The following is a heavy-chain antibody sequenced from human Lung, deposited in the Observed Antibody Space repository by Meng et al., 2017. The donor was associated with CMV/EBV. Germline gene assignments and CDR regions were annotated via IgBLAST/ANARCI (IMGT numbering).Heavy chain of an antibody. CDR3: ARGPGIAVAGLFDY. D-gene: IGHD6-19*01. CDR1: GGTFSSYA. CDR2: IIPIFGTA. J-gene: IGHJ4*02. V-gene: IGHV1-69*05. Sequence: SXXVSCKASGGTFSSYAISWVRQAPGQGLEWMGGIIPIFGTANYAQKFQGRVTITTDESTSTAYMELSSPRSEDTAVYYCARGPGIAVAGLFDYWGQGTLVTVSS.